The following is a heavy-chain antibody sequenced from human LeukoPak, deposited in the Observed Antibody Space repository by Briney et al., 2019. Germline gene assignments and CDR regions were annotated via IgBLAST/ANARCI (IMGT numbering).Heavy chain of an antibody. J-gene: IGHJ6*03. V-gene: IGHV5-51*01. CDR1: GYSFTSYW. D-gene: IGHD3/OR15-3a*01. CDR2: IYPGDSDT. Sequence: GEALQISCKGSGYSFTSYWIGWVRQMPGKGLEWMGIIYPGDSDTRYSPSFQGQVTISADKSISTAYLQWSSLKASDTAMYYCARLDGTYYYDYYMDVWGKGTTVTVSS. CDR3: ARLDGTYYYDYYMDV.